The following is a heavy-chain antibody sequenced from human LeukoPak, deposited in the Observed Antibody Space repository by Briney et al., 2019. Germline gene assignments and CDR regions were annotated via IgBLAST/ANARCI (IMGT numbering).Heavy chain of an antibody. CDR2: IIPIFGTA. Sequence: GASVKVSCKASGGTFSSYAISWVRQAPGQGLEWMGGIIPIFGTANYAQKFQGRVTITADKSTSTAYMELSSLRSEDTAVYYCARASDLVVVVAANDAVNWFDPWGQGTLVTVSS. V-gene: IGHV1-69*06. CDR3: ARASDLVVVVAANDAVNWFDP. CDR1: GGTFSSYA. J-gene: IGHJ5*02. D-gene: IGHD2-15*01.